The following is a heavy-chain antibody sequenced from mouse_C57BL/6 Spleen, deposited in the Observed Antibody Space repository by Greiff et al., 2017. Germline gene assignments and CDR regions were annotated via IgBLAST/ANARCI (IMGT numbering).Heavy chain of an antibody. CDR3: ARHEGDYGSSYYAMDY. CDR2: FFPGSGSI. J-gene: IGHJ4*01. Sequence: QVQLQQSGAELVKPGASVKLSCKASGYTFTEYTIHWVKQRSGQGLEWIGWFFPGSGSIKYNEKFKDKATLTADKSSSTVYVELSRLTSEDAAVYFCARHEGDYGSSYYAMDYWGQGTSVTVSS. D-gene: IGHD1-1*01. CDR1: GYTFTEYT. V-gene: IGHV1-62-2*01.